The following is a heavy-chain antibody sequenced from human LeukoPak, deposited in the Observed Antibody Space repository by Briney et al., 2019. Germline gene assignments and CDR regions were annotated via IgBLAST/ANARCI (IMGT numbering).Heavy chain of an antibody. CDR3: ARDMGRPYDFWRVFWH. CDR1: GFTFSSYS. Sequence: GGSLRLSCAASGFTFSSYSMNWDRQAPGKGLEWVSYISSSSNTIYYADSVKGRFTISRDNAKNSLYLQMNSLRAEDTAVYYCARDMGRPYDFWRVFWHWGQGTLVTVSS. J-gene: IGHJ4*02. V-gene: IGHV3-48*01. CDR2: ISSSSNTI. D-gene: IGHD3-3*01.